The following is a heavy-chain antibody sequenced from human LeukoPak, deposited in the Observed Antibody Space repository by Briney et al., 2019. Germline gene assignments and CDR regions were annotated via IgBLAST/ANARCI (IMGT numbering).Heavy chain of an antibody. CDR3: ARHHEPPTYYTDY. CDR2: IYPGDSDT. CDR1: GYRFTTDW. Sequence: GESLKISCQASGYRFTTDWIGWVRQVPGKGLEWMGMIYPGDSDTRYSPSFQGQVTVSADTSINTAFLQWSSLKASDTAMYFCARHHEPPTYYTDYWGQGTLVAVSS. V-gene: IGHV5-51*01. J-gene: IGHJ4*02.